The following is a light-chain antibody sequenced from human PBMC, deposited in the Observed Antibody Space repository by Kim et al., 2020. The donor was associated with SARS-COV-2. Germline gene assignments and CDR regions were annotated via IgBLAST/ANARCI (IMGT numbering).Light chain of an antibody. V-gene: IGKV1-5*01. CDR2: GAS. J-gene: IGKJ4*01. CDR1: QSISKL. Sequence: SVGDRITMSCRARQSISKLLAWYKQRPGKATNLLNYGASNLERGVQSRFSGSGSGTEFTLTISGLQPDDFATYYCQQYNHPLTFDGGTKVEIK. CDR3: QQYNHPLT.